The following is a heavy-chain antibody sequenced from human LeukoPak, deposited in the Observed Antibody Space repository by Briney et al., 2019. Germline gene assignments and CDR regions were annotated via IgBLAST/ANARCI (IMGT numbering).Heavy chain of an antibody. D-gene: IGHD3-16*02. CDR1: GGSFSGYY. V-gene: IGHV4-34*01. Sequence: SETLSLTCAVYGGSFSGYYWSWIRQPPGKELEWIGEINHSGSTNYNPSLKSRVTISVDTSKNQFSLKLSSVPAADTAVYYCARGPPYHHYVWGSYRPAGNNWFDPWGQGTLVTVSS. J-gene: IGHJ5*02. CDR2: INHSGST. CDR3: ARGPPYHHYVWGSYRPAGNNWFDP.